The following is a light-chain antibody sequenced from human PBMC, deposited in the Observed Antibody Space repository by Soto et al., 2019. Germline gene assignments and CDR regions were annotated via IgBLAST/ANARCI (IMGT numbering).Light chain of an antibody. J-gene: IGKJ1*01. Sequence: DLPMTQSPSTLSASVGGRGTITLRSRQSISSWLAWHQQKPENATKLLIYKASSLESGVPSRFSGSGSGTEFTPTISSLQPDDFATYYCQQYNSYSWTFGQGTKVDIK. CDR2: KAS. CDR1: QSISSW. CDR3: QQYNSYSWT. V-gene: IGKV1-5*03.